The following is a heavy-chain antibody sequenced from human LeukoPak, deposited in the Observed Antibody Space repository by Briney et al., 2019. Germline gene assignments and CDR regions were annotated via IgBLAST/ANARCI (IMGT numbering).Heavy chain of an antibody. Sequence: ASVKVSCKASGYTFTGYFMHWVRQAPGQGLEWMGWINPNIGGTKYARKFQGRVTMTRDTSISTAYMELSRLRSDDTAAYYCARGQLTDDLDYWGRGTLVTVSS. CDR2: INPNIGGT. V-gene: IGHV1-2*02. D-gene: IGHD1-14*01. CDR1: GYTFTGYF. J-gene: IGHJ4*02. CDR3: ARGQLTDDLDY.